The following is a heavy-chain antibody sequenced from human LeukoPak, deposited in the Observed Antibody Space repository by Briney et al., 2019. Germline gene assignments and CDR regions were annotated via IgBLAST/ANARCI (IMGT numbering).Heavy chain of an antibody. Sequence: GGSLRLSCAASGFTFSTFWMHWVRQPPGKGLVWVSRIYVDGRTTNYADSVKGRFTISRDNAKNTVYLEMNSLSVEDTATYYCIRDFRSADLWGQGTLVTVTS. V-gene: IGHV3-74*01. CDR1: GFTFSTFW. J-gene: IGHJ5*02. CDR3: IRDFRSADL. CDR2: IYVDGRTT.